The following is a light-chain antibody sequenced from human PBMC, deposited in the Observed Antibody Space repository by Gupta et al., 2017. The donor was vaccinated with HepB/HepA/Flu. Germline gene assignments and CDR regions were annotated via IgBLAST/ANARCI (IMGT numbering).Light chain of an antibody. V-gene: IGKV1-39*01. CDR1: QTLTNY. Sequence: DSQVTQSPSSLSASVGDRVTISCRASQTLTNYLNWYQWKPGKAPNVLIYSASRLQSGVPSRFSARGPATDFTLTITSLQPEDLGINSSQHSLSFPWTFGQGTTVEIK. CDR2: SAS. J-gene: IGKJ1*01. CDR3: QHSLSFPWT.